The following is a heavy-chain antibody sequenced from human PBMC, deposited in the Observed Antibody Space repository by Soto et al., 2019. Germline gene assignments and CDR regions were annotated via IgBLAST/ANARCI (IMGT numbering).Heavy chain of an antibody. D-gene: IGHD1-26*01. Sequence: EVELLDSGGGLVQPGGSLRLYCAASGFTFNNYAMHWLRQTPGKGLEWVSGISGSGTSTYYADSVKGRFTISRDISNNTRYLQMNSLRDEDTASYYCARDRIVGATGDWFDPWGQGTVVTVSS. CDR2: ISGSGTST. J-gene: IGHJ5*02. CDR3: ARDRIVGATGDWFDP. CDR1: GFTFNNYA. V-gene: IGHV3-23*01.